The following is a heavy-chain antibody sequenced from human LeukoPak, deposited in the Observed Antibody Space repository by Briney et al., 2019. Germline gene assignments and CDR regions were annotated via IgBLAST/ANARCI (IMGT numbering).Heavy chain of an antibody. D-gene: IGHD5-18*01. V-gene: IGHV3-23*01. Sequence: GGSLRLSCAASRFTFSTYGMSWVRQAPGKGLEWVSDINGSGGSTYYADSVKGRFTISRDNSKNTLYLQMNSLRAEDTAVYYCAKRIQSAMATGYWGQGALVTVSS. CDR2: INGSGGST. CDR1: RFTFSTYG. J-gene: IGHJ4*02. CDR3: AKRIQSAMATGY.